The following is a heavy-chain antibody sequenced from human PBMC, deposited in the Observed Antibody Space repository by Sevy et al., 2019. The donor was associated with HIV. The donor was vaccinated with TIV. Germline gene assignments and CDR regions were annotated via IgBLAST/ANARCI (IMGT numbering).Heavy chain of an antibody. V-gene: IGHV4-4*02. CDR1: GGSIRRDNW. Sequence: SETLSLTCGVSGGSIRRDNWWTWVRQPPGKGLEWIGEIYHSGTTNYNPSLMSRVSMSADKSKNQISLKLTSVTAADTAVYYCARCQQPNKYNWFDLWGQGTLVTVSS. CDR3: ARCQQPNKYNWFDL. D-gene: IGHD1-1*01. J-gene: IGHJ5*02. CDR2: IYHSGTT.